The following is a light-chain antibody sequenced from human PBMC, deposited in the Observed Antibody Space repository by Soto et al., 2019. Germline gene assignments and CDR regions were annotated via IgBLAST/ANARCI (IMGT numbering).Light chain of an antibody. CDR2: GAS. CDR1: RSVSSNY. V-gene: IGKV3-20*01. Sequence: ECGLTQSPGTLSLSPGERATLSCRASRSVSSNYLAWYQQKPGQAPRLRIYGASSRATGIPDRFSGSGSGTDFTLTISRLEPEDFVVYYCQQYGSSPPLTFGGGTMVAIK. J-gene: IGKJ4*01. CDR3: QQYGSSPPLT.